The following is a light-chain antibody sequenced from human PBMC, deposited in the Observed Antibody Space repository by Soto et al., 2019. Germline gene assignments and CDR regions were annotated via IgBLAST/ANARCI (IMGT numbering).Light chain of an antibody. J-gene: IGLJ2*01. CDR3: AAWDDSLNAVL. V-gene: IGLV1-44*01. Sequence: QSVLTQPPSASGTPGQRVTISCSGSSSNIGSNTVNWYQQLPGTAPKLLIYSNNQRPSGVPDRFSGSKSGTSTSLAISGLQSEGEADYYCAAWDDSLNAVLFGGGTKLTVL. CDR2: SNN. CDR1: SSNIGSNT.